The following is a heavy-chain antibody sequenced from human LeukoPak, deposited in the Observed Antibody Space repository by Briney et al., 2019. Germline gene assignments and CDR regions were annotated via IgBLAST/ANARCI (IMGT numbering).Heavy chain of an antibody. J-gene: IGHJ4*02. CDR3: ARQAPDGYHYYFDY. Sequence: SETLSLTCTVSGGSISSSSYYWGWLRQPPGKGLEWIGRVYYTGDTDYNPSLKSRVTISVDTSKNQFSLKLSSVTAADTAVYYCARQAPDGYHYYFDYWGQGTLVTVSS. V-gene: IGHV4-39*01. D-gene: IGHD5-24*01. CDR2: VYYTGDT. CDR1: GGSISSSSYY.